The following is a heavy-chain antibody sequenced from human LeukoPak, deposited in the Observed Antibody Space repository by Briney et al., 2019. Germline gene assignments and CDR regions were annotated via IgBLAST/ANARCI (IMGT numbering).Heavy chain of an antibody. CDR1: GFTFSSYG. V-gene: IGHV3-33*08. CDR2: IWYGGSKK. J-gene: IGHJ4*02. CDR3: ARDGYNSGYLKALDY. D-gene: IGHD5-18*01. Sequence: GGSLRLSCATSGFTFSSYGMHWVRQAPGKGLEWVAVIWYGGSKKYYADSVKGRFTISRDNSKNTVYLQMNSLRADDTAVYYCARDGYNSGYLKALDYWGQGTLLTVSS.